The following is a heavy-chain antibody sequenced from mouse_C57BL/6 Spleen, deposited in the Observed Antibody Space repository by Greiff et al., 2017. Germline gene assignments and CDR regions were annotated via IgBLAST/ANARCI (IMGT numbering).Heavy chain of an antibody. V-gene: IGHV1-61*01. CDR2: IYPSDSET. CDR3: ARNLYYDYDEGNAMDY. J-gene: IGHJ4*01. Sequence: VQLKQPGAELVRPGSSVKLSCKASGYTFTSYWMDWVKQRPGQGLEWIGNIYPSDSETHYNQKFKDKATLTVDKSSSTAYMQLSSLTSEDSAVYYCARNLYYDYDEGNAMDYWGQGTSVTVSS. CDR1: GYTFTSYW. D-gene: IGHD2-4*01.